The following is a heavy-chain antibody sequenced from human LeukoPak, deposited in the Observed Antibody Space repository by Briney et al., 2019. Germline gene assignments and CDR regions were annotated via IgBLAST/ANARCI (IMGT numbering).Heavy chain of an antibody. CDR1: GFTFSSYA. V-gene: IGHV3-23*01. CDR2: ISGSGGST. CDR3: AKDRSDIVVVTAAFDY. D-gene: IGHD2-21*02. Sequence: GGSLRLSCAASGFTFSSYAMSWVRQAPGKGLEWVSAISGSGGSTYYADSVKGRFTISRDNSKNTLYLQMNSLRAEDTAVYYCAKDRSDIVVVTAAFDYWGQGTLVTVSS. J-gene: IGHJ4*02.